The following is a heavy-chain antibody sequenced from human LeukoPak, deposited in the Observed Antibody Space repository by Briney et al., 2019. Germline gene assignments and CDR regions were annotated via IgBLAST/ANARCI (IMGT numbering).Heavy chain of an antibody. CDR1: GGSISSGDYY. CDR2: IYYSGST. V-gene: IGHV4-39*07. J-gene: IGHJ4*02. Sequence: SETLSLTCTVSGGSISSGDYYWSWIRQPPGKGLEWIGSIYYSGSTYYNPSLKSRVTISVDTSKNQFSLKLSSVTAADTAVYYCARSDSGSERGFDYWGQGTLVTVSS. D-gene: IGHD3-22*01. CDR3: ARSDSGSERGFDY.